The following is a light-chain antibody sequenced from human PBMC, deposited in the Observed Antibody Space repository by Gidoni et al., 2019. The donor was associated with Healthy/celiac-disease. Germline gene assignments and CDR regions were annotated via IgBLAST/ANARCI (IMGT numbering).Light chain of an antibody. J-gene: IGLJ1*01. CDR2: RNN. V-gene: IGLV1-47*01. CDR3: AAWDDSLSGRYV. CDR1: SSNIGSNY. Sequence: QSVLTQPPSASGTPGQRVTSSCSGSSSNIGSNYVYWYQQRPGTAPKLLIYRNNQRPSGVPDRFSGSKSGTSASLAISGLRSEDEADYYCAAWDDSLSGRYVFGTGTKVTVL.